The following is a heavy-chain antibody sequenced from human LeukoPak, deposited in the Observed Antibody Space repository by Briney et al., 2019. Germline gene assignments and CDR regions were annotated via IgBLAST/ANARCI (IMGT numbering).Heavy chain of an antibody. J-gene: IGHJ4*02. CDR3: ARVKYDFWSGYRFDY. D-gene: IGHD3-3*01. CDR2: IYYSGST. Sequence: SETLSLTCTVSGGSIGSYYWSWIRQPPGKGLEWIGYIYYSGSTNYNPSLKSRVTISVDTSKNQFSLKLSSVTAADTAVYYCARVKYDFWSGYRFDYWGQGTLVTVSS. CDR1: GGSIGSYY. V-gene: IGHV4-59*01.